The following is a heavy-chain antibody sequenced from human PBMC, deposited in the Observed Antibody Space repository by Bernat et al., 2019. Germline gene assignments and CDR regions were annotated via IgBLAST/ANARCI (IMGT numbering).Heavy chain of an antibody. J-gene: IGHJ4*02. Sequence: EVQLVESGGGLVQPGGSLRLSCAASGLTFSSHWMHWVRQAPGKGLVWVSRINSDGSSTSYADSVKGRFTISRDNAKNTLFLQMTSLRAEDTAVYYCARDQCSSTWEPFDCWGQGTLVTVSS. CDR3: ARDQCSSTWEPFDC. CDR2: INSDGSST. V-gene: IGHV3-74*01. D-gene: IGHD6-13*01. CDR1: GLTFSSHW.